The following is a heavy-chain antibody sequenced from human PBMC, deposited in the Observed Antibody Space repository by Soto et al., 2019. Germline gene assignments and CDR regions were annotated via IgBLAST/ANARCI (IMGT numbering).Heavy chain of an antibody. CDR2: ISGSGDTT. Sequence: EVQLLESGGDLVQPGGSLRLSCAASGFTFSSYAMTWVRQAPGKGLEWVSGISGSGDTTYYADSVKGRFTISRDKSKNTLYLQMNSLRAEDTAVYYCAKRHYDDGGDSGFYYFDSWGQGTLVTVSS. CDR1: GFTFSSYA. J-gene: IGHJ4*02. V-gene: IGHV3-23*01. D-gene: IGHD2-21*02. CDR3: AKRHYDDGGDSGFYYFDS.